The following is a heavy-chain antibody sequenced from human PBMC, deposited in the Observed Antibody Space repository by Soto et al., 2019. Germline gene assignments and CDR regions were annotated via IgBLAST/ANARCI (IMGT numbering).Heavy chain of an antibody. D-gene: IGHD3-10*01. CDR2: IYHSGST. J-gene: IGHJ4*02. V-gene: IGHV4-4*02. CDR1: GGSISSSNW. Sequence: PSETLSLTCAVSGGSISSSNWWSWVRQPPGKGLEWIGEIYHSGSTNYNPSLKSRVTISVDKSKNQFSLKLSSVTAADTAVYYFSRLQVYYYNPFVYWGQGTLVTVSS. CDR3: SRLQVYYYNPFVY.